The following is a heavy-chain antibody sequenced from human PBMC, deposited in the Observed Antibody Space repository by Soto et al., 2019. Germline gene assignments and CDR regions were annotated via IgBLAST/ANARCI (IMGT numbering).Heavy chain of an antibody. V-gene: IGHV4-59*01. Sequence: QVQLQESGPGLVKPSETLSLTCTVSGGSISSYYWSWIRQPPGKGLEWIGYIYYSGSTNYNPSLKSRVTXXVXTXXNQFSLKLSSVTAADTAVYYCARVKAVAGTYWFDPWGQGTLVTVSS. CDR1: GGSISSYY. D-gene: IGHD6-19*01. J-gene: IGHJ5*02. CDR3: ARVKAVAGTYWFDP. CDR2: IYYSGST.